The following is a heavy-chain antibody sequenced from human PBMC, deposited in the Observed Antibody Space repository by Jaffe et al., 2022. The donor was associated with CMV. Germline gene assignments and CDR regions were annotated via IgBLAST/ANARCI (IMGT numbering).Heavy chain of an antibody. CDR1: GFTFGDYA. CDR2: IRSKAYGGTT. D-gene: IGHD3-22*01. Sequence: EVQVVESGGGLVQPGRSLRLSCTASGFTFGDYAMSWVRQAPGKGLEWVGFIRSKAYGGTTEYAASVKGRFTISRDDSKSIAYLQMNSLKTEDTAVYYCTRDSSGYYYVDAFDIWGQGTMVTVSS. CDR3: TRDSSGYYYVDAFDI. V-gene: IGHV3-49*04. J-gene: IGHJ3*02.